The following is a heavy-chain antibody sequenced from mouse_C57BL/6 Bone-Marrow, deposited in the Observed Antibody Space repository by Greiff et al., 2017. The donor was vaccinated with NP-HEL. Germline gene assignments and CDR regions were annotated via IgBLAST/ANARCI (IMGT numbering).Heavy chain of an antibody. CDR3: KSHYSNDCYYAMDY. CDR2: ISSGGDYI. J-gene: IGHJ4*01. Sequence: EVKLMASGEGLVKPGGSLKLSCAASGFPFRRSAMSWVRQTPEKRLEWVASISSGGDYIYYADTVKGRFTISRDNARNTLYLQMSSLKSEDTAMYDCKSHYSNDCYYAMDYWGQGTSVTVSS. CDR1: GFPFRRSA. V-gene: IGHV5-9-1*02. D-gene: IGHD2-12*01.